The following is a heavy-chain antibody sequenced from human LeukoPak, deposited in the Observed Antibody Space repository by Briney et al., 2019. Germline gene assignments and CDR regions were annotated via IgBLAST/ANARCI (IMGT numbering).Heavy chain of an antibody. J-gene: IGHJ4*02. V-gene: IGHV3-9*01. CDR3: AKGVGATTRFHFDY. CDR2: ISWNSGSI. CDR1: GFTFDDYA. D-gene: IGHD1-26*01. Sequence: GRSLRLSCAASGFTFDDYAMHWARQAPGKGMGWVSGISWNSGSIGYADSVKGRFSISRDNVKNSQYLQMNSLRAEDTALYYGAKGVGATTRFHFDYWGQGTLVTVSS.